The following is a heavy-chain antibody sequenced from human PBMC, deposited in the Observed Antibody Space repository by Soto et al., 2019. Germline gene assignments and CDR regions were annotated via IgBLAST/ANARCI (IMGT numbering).Heavy chain of an antibody. CDR2: MNPNSGNT. V-gene: IGHV1-8*01. CDR1: GYTFTSYD. CDR3: ARLLRFLEWSGYYYYYGMDV. Sequence: VASVKVSCKASGYTFTSYDINWVRQATGQGLEWMGWMNPNSGNTGYAQKFQGRVTMTRNTSISTAYMELSSLRSEDTAVYYCARLLRFLEWSGYYYYYGMDVWGQGTTVTVSS. D-gene: IGHD3-3*01. J-gene: IGHJ6*02.